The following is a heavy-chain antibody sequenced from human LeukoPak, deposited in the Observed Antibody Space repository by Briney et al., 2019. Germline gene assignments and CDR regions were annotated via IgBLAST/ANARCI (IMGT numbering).Heavy chain of an antibody. Sequence: ASVKVSCKASGYTFTDSYIHWVRQAPGQGLEWMGIINPSGGSTSYAQKFQGRVTMTRDMSTSTVYMELSSLRSEDTAVYYCARSDYYDSSGYLIDYWGQGTLVTVSS. D-gene: IGHD3-22*01. J-gene: IGHJ4*02. CDR1: GYTFTDSY. CDR2: INPSGGST. CDR3: ARSDYYDSSGYLIDY. V-gene: IGHV1-46*01.